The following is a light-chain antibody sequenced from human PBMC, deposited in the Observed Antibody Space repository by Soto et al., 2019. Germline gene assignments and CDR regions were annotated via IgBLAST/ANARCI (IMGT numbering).Light chain of an antibody. CDR3: QQYGTSPPLYT. Sequence: EIVMTQSPATLSVSPGERATLSCRASQSVSSNLAWYQQKPGQAPRLLIYGASTRATGIPARFSGSGSGTEFTLTISSLQSEDFALYYCQQYGTSPPLYTFGQGTRLEIK. J-gene: IGKJ2*01. CDR2: GAS. V-gene: IGKV3-15*01. CDR1: QSVSSN.